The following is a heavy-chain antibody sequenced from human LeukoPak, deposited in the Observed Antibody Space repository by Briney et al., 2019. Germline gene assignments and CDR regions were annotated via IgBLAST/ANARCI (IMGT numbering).Heavy chain of an antibody. Sequence: GGSLRLSCAASGFTFSSYPMSWVRQAPGKGLEWVSAISGSGGSTAYADSVKGRFTISRDNSKNTLYLQMNSLRAEDTAVYYCAKVEGFRWFGELYYFDYWGQGTLVTVSS. CDR2: ISGSGGST. CDR3: AKVEGFRWFGELYYFDY. V-gene: IGHV3-23*01. D-gene: IGHD3-10*01. J-gene: IGHJ4*02. CDR1: GFTFSSYP.